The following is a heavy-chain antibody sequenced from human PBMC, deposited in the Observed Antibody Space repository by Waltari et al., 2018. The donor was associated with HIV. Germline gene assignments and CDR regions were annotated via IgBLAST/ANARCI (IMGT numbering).Heavy chain of an antibody. D-gene: IGHD3-22*01. Sequence: QVQLQESGPGLVKPSETLYLTCTVSGGSISSYYWSWIRQPPGKGLEWIGYIYYSGSTNYNPSLKSRVTISVDTSKNQFSLKLSSVTAADTAVYYCASKDYYDSSGLDYWGQGTLVTVSS. CDR3: ASKDYYDSSGLDY. CDR1: GGSISSYY. V-gene: IGHV4-59*01. CDR2: IYYSGST. J-gene: IGHJ4*02.